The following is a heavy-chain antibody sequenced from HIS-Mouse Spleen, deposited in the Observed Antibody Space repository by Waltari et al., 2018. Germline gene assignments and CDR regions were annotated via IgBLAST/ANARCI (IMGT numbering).Heavy chain of an antibody. CDR3: ATAPSIAAAVNYDY. CDR1: GSPPTELS. Sequence: QVQLVQSGAEVKKPGASVKVPCKVSGSPPTELSFQGVAPAPGKGLEWMGGFDPEDGETIYAQKFQGRVTMTEDTSTDTAYMELSSLRSEDTAVYYCATAPSIAAAVNYDYWGQGTLVTVSS. D-gene: IGHD6-13*01. J-gene: IGHJ4*02. CDR2: FDPEDGET. V-gene: IGHV1-24*01.